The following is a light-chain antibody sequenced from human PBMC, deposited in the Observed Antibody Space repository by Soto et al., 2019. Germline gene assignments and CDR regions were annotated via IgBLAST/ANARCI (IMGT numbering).Light chain of an antibody. CDR2: GAS. J-gene: IGKJ1*01. CDR1: QSVSNTY. CDR3: QQHDSSPWM. V-gene: IGKV3-20*01. Sequence: EVVLTQSPGTLSLSPGERATLSCRASQSVSNTYVAWYQHIPGQTPRLLIYGASNRATGIPDRFSGSGSGTDFALTISRLETEDFAVYYCQQHDSSPWMFGQGTKVDI.